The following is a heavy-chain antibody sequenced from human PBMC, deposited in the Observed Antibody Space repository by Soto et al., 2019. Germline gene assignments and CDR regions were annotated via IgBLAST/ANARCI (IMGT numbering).Heavy chain of an antibody. CDR1: GGSISSYY. Sequence: LSLTCSVSGGSISSYYWSWIRQAPGKGLEWVSYITSSGSYTKYADPVQGRFTISRDNAKNSLYLQMNSLRAEDTAVYYCARELDGLDVWGQGTTVTVS. CDR2: ITSSGSYT. V-gene: IGHV3-11*05. J-gene: IGHJ6*02. CDR3: ARELDGLDV.